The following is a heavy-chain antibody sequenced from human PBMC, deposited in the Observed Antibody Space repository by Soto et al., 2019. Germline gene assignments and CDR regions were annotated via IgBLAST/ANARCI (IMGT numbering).Heavy chain of an antibody. V-gene: IGHV1-3*01. D-gene: IGHD3-10*01. Sequence: QVQLVQSGPEMMQPGASVKVSCKASGYASLSFGMHWVRQVPGQAYEWLGWINAGVDGTLYSERFQGRVTITRDTSANTVYLELNALTLEDTAVYYCAREVQGVTSFDYWGQGTLVIVSS. CDR1: GYASLSFG. CDR2: INAGVDGT. CDR3: AREVQGVTSFDY. J-gene: IGHJ4*02.